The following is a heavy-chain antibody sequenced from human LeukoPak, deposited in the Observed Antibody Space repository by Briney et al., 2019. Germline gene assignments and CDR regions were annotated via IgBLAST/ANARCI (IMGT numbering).Heavy chain of an antibody. CDR2: IAYDGSNK. D-gene: IGHD2-15*01. CDR3: AKPIKACSGGSCYSYYFDY. J-gene: IGHJ4*02. V-gene: IGHV3-30*04. Sequence: GGSLRLSCAASGFTFSSYAIHWVRQAPGKGLEWVAVIAYDGSNKYYADSVKGRFTISRDNSKNTLYLQMNSLRAEDTAVYYCAKPIKACSGGSCYSYYFDYWGQGTLVTVSS. CDR1: GFTFSSYA.